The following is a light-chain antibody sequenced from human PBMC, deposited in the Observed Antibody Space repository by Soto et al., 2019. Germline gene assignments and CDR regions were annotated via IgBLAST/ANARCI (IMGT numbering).Light chain of an antibody. CDR1: SSDVGNYNL. V-gene: IGLV2-23*01. Sequence: QSVLTQPASVSGSPGQSITISCTGTSSDVGNYNLVSWYQQHPGEAPKLLIYESSKRPSGVSNRFSGSKFGNTASLTISGLQAEDEVDYYCCSYAGDSTWVFGGGTKVTVL. J-gene: IGLJ3*02. CDR3: CSYAGDSTWV. CDR2: ESS.